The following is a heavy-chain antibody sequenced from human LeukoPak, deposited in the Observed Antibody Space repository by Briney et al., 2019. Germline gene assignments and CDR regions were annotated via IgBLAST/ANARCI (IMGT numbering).Heavy chain of an antibody. CDR2: IYSGGST. CDR3: ARAASGDSFDY. J-gene: IGHJ4*02. CDR1: GFTVSSNY. D-gene: IGHD2-21*02. Sequence: PGGSLRLSCAASGFTVSSNYMSWVRQAPGKGLEWVSVIYSGGSTYYADSVKGRFTISRDNSKNTLYLQMNSLRAEDTAVYYCARAASGDSFDYWGQGTLVTVSS. V-gene: IGHV3-53*01.